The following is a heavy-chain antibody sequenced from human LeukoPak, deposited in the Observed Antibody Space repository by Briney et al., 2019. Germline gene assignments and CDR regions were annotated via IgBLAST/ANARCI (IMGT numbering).Heavy chain of an antibody. D-gene: IGHD3-3*01. Sequence: GGSLRLSCAASGFTFSSYSMNWVRQAPGKGLEWVSSISSSSSYIYYADSVKGRFTISRDNAKNSLYLQMNSLRAEDTAVYYRARDVGGGYDFWSGYYLSTYGMDVWGQGTTVTVSS. J-gene: IGHJ6*02. CDR2: ISSSSSYI. CDR3: ARDVGGGYDFWSGYYLSTYGMDV. CDR1: GFTFSSYS. V-gene: IGHV3-21*01.